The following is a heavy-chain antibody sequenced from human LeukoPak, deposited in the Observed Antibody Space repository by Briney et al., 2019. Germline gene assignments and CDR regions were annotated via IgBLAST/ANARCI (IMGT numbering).Heavy chain of an antibody. J-gene: IGHJ6*02. D-gene: IGHD6-19*01. CDR2: MNPNSGNT. Sequence: ASVKVSCKASGYTFTSYDINWVRQATGQGLEWMGWMNPNSGNTGYARKFQGRVTMTRNTSISTAYMELSSLRSEDTAVYYCARVKSRAIAVAGYYGMDVWGQGTTVTVSS. CDR1: GYTFTSYD. CDR3: ARVKSRAIAVAGYYGMDV. V-gene: IGHV1-8*01.